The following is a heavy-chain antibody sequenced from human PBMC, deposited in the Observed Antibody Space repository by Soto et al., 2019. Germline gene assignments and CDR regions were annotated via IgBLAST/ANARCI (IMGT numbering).Heavy chain of an antibody. J-gene: IGHJ3*01. CDR2: IGPRGRDT. CDR1: GCTVNSHA. D-gene: IGHD1-26*01. CDR3: AILGGTYYAFDF. Sequence: LRLSCATSGCTVNSHAMRWVRQAPGQGLEWVSAIGPRGRDTYYADSVKGRFTISRDNSKNTVSLQMNSLRAEDKAVYYCAILGGTYYAFDFWGQGTLVTVSS. V-gene: IGHV3-23*01.